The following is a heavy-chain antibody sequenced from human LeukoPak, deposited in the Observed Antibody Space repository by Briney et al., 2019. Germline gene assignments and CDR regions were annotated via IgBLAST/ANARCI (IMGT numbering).Heavy chain of an antibody. Sequence: SETLSLTCTVSGGSISSYYWSWIRQPPGKGLEWIGYIYHSGSTYYNPSLKSRITISVDTSRNQFSLKLSSVTAADTAVYYCARVRHYYDSGSRRMTVVDLFDYWGQGTLVTVSS. CDR1: GGSISSYY. CDR2: IYHSGST. CDR3: ARVRHYYDSGSRRMTVVDLFDY. D-gene: IGHD3-10*01. V-gene: IGHV4-30-4*08. J-gene: IGHJ4*02.